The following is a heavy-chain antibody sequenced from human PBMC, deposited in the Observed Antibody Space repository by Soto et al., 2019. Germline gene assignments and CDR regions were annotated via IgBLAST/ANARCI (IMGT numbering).Heavy chain of an antibody. CDR1: GGTFSSYA. Sequence: ASVKVSCKASGGTFSSYAISWVRQAPGQGLEWMGGIIPIFGTANYAQKFQGRVTITADESTSTAYMELSSLRSEDTAVYYCARFRPYSSSWYYFDYWGQGTRVTVSS. V-gene: IGHV1-69*13. D-gene: IGHD6-13*01. CDR2: IIPIFGTA. J-gene: IGHJ4*02. CDR3: ARFRPYSSSWYYFDY.